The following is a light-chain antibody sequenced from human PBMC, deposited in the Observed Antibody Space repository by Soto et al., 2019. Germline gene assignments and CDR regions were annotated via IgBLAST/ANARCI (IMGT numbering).Light chain of an antibody. CDR3: SSYSTISTV. V-gene: IGLV2-14*03. CDR1: SSDVGGYNY. Sequence: QSALTQPASVSGSPGQSITISCTGTSSDVGGYNYVSWYQQHPGKAPKLMIYDVSNRPSGVSNRFSGSKSGNTASLTISGLQVEDEADYYCSSYSTISTVFGTGTKVTVL. J-gene: IGLJ1*01. CDR2: DVS.